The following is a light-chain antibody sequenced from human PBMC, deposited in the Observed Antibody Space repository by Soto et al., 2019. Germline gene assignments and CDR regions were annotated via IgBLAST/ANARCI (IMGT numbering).Light chain of an antibody. CDR3: QQCGSSPWT. CDR2: VAS. CDR1: QSVSSY. J-gene: IGKJ1*01. V-gene: IGKV3-20*01. Sequence: EIVLTQSPATLSLSPGERATLSCRASQSVSSYLAWYQQKPGQAPRLLIYVASSRAPGIPDRFSGSGSGTDFTLTISRLEPEDFAVYYCQQCGSSPWTFGQGTKVEI.